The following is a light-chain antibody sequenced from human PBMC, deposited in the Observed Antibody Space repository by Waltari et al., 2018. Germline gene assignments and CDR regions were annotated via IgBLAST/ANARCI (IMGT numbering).Light chain of an antibody. CDR2: SAS. CDR1: RSVNSN. J-gene: IGKJ1*01. Sequence: EILLTQSPAILSLSPGERDTLSCMASRSVNSNLAWYQHNPGHAPSLLIYSASNSAIGVPDSFSGSGSGTDFTLTISSLLPEDFAVYYCQHRNNWPPWTFGQGTKV. CDR3: QHRNNWPPWT. V-gene: IGKV3-11*01.